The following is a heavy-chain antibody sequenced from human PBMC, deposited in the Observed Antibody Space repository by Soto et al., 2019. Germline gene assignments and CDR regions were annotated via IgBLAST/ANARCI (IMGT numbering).Heavy chain of an antibody. CDR2: ISAYNGNT. V-gene: IGHV1-18*01. D-gene: IGHD6-13*01. J-gene: IGHJ6*03. CDR3: ARAAAGTGYYYYYMDV. CDR1: GYTFTSYG. Sequence: ASVKVSCKASGYTFTSYGISWVRQAPGQGLEWMGWISAYNGNTNYAQKLQGRVTMTRDTSTSTVYMELSSLRSEDTAVYYCARAAAGTGYYYYYMDVWGKGTTVTVSS.